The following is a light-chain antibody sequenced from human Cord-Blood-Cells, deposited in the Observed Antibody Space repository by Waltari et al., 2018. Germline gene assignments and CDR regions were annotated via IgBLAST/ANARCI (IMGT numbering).Light chain of an antibody. V-gene: IGLV2-14*01. J-gene: IGLJ1*01. CDR1: SRDVGGYNY. Sequence: QSALTQPASVSGSPGQSITISCTGTSRDVGGYNYFSWYQQHPGKAPKLMIYDVSNRPSGVSNRFSGSKSGNTASLTISGLQAEDEADYYCSSYTSSSTLAYVFGTGTKVTVL. CDR3: SSYTSSSTLAYV. CDR2: DVS.